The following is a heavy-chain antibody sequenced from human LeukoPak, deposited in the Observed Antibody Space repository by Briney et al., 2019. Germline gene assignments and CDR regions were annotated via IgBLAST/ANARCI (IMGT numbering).Heavy chain of an antibody. D-gene: IGHD2-15*01. Sequence: GGSLRLSCAASGFTFSSYEMNWVRQAPGKGLEWVSYISSSGNTIYYADSVKGRFTISRDNAKNSLYLQMNSLRAEDTAVYYCAREGYCSGGSCSPSYYYGMDVWGQGTTVTVSS. CDR1: GFTFSSYE. V-gene: IGHV3-48*03. CDR2: ISSSGNTI. J-gene: IGHJ6*02. CDR3: AREGYCSGGSCSPSYYYGMDV.